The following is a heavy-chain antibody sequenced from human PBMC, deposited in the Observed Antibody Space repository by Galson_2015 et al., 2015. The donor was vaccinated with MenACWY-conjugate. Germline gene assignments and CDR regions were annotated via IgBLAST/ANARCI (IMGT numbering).Heavy chain of an antibody. Sequence: SLRLSCAASGFTFSSYSMNWVRQAPGKGLEWVSDISSSSSTIYYADSVKGRFTISRDNAKNSLYLQMNSLRAEDTAVYYCARDPGYSYGYYYYYGMDVWGQGTTVTVSS. J-gene: IGHJ6*02. CDR2: ISSSSSTI. D-gene: IGHD5-18*01. CDR3: ARDPGYSYGYYYYYGMDV. CDR1: GFTFSSYS. V-gene: IGHV3-48*01.